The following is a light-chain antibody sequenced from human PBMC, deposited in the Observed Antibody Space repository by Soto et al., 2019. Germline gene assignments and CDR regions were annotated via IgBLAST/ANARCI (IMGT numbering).Light chain of an antibody. CDR2: GAS. Sequence: EIVTTQSPTTLSVSPGERATLSCRASQSVSSRLAWYQQKPGQAPRLLIYGASTRATGIPVRFTGSGSGTEFTLTISSLQSEDFAIYYCQQYDKWPPWTFGQGTRVEMK. V-gene: IGKV3-15*01. CDR3: QQYDKWPPWT. CDR1: QSVSSR. J-gene: IGKJ1*01.